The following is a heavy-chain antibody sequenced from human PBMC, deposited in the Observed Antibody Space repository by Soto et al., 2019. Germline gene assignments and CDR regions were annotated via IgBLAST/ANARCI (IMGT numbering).Heavy chain of an antibody. V-gene: IGHV4-34*01. CDR2: LNLGGST. Sequence: QVQLQQWGAGLLKPSETLSLTCAVYGGSFSGYYWNWIRQPPGKGLEWIGDLNLGGSTNYNASLKSRVSISVDTSKNQFSLKLSSVTAADTAVYYCARGRLRSCSGRSCERAVFDIWGQGTMATVS. CDR3: ARGRLRSCSGRSCERAVFDI. CDR1: GGSFSGYY. D-gene: IGHD2-15*01. J-gene: IGHJ3*02.